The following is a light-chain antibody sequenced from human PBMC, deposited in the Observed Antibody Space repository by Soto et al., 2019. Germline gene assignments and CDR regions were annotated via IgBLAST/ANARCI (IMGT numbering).Light chain of an antibody. V-gene: IGKV1-5*01. Sequence: DIQMTQSPSTLSASVGDRVTITCRASQSISIWLAWYQQKPGKAPKLLIYAASSLQSGVPSRFRGSGSGTDFTLTISSLEPEDFAVYYCQLSNNWPPSITFGQGTRLEIK. J-gene: IGKJ5*01. CDR2: AAS. CDR1: QSISIW. CDR3: QLSNNWPPSIT.